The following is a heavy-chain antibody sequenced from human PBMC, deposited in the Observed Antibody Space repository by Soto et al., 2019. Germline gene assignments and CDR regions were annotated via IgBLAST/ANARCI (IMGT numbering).Heavy chain of an antibody. Sequence: EVQLVESGGDLVQPGRSLRLACTACGFKFDDYAMHWVRQAPGKGLEWASGINWKSGSMNYADSVKGRFTISRDNAKNSLYLQMNSLRSEDTALYYCAKDIYDILTGYSRGDGLDLWGHGTMVTVSS. V-gene: IGHV3-9*01. CDR2: INWKSGSM. CDR1: GFKFDDYA. D-gene: IGHD3-9*01. J-gene: IGHJ3*01. CDR3: AKDIYDILTGYSRGDGLDL.